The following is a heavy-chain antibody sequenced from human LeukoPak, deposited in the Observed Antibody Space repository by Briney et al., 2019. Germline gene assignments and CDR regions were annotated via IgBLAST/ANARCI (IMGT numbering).Heavy chain of an antibody. CDR2: ISSSSSYI. V-gene: IGHV3-21*01. CDR1: GFTFSSYS. Sequence: PGGTLRLSCAASGFTFSSYSMNWVRQAPGKGLEWVSSISSSSSYIYYADSVKGRFTISRDNGKNSLYLQMNSLRAEDTAVYYCARDTVAVVEYYMHVWGKGTTVTVSS. CDR3: ARDTVAVVEYYMHV. J-gene: IGHJ6*03. D-gene: IGHD6-19*01.